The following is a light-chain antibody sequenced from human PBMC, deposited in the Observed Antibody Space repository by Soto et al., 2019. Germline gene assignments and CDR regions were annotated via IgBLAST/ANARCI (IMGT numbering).Light chain of an antibody. Sequence: EIVWTQSPGTLSLSPGERATLSCRASQSVRDSYLAWYQQKPGQAPRLLMYGVSIRATGIPDRFSGSGSGPDFTLTISRLEPEDFAVYYCQHYGTSLDTFGQGTKLEIK. V-gene: IGKV3-20*01. CDR1: QSVRDSY. J-gene: IGKJ2*01. CDR2: GVS. CDR3: QHYGTSLDT.